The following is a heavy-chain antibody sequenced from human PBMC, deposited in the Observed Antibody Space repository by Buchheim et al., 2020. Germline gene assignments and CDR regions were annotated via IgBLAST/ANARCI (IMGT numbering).Heavy chain of an antibody. Sequence: QVQLQESGPGLVKPSETLSLTCTVSGGSISGYNWNWIRQPPGKGLEWIGFINYSGRTNSNPSLRSRVSISVDTSKNQFSLKLTSVTAADTAVYYCARTGGDHQGCDYWGQGTL. J-gene: IGHJ4*02. CDR2: INYSGRT. CDR1: GGSISGYN. CDR3: ARTGGDHQGCDY. D-gene: IGHD4-17*01. V-gene: IGHV4-59*01.